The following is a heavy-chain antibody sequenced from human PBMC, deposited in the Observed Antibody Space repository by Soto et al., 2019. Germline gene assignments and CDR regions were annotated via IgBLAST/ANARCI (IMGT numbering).Heavy chain of an antibody. CDR3: ARDQGVAAAGITWFDP. Sequence: TLSLTCTVSGASMNSYHWSWIRQPAGKGLEWIGHIHSSGSTNYNPSLKSRVTMSVDTSKNQFSLRLMSLTAADTAVYYCARDQGVAAAGITWFDPWGQGSLVTVSS. CDR1: GASMNSYH. J-gene: IGHJ5*02. CDR2: IHSSGST. V-gene: IGHV4-4*07. D-gene: IGHD6-13*01.